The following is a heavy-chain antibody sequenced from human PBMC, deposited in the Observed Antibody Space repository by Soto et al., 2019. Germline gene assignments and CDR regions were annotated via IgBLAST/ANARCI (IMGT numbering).Heavy chain of an antibody. CDR1: GFSFTHYT. Sequence: GSLRLSCAASGFSFTHYTINWVRQAPGKGLEWVAVMSYDGTNEYYADSVKGRFTISRDNSKSTVYLQMNSLTPEDTALYYCARKWGTYSSASLDYWGLGTLVTVSS. J-gene: IGHJ4*02. D-gene: IGHD6-19*01. V-gene: IGHV3-30*04. CDR3: ARKWGTYSSASLDY. CDR2: MSYDGTNE.